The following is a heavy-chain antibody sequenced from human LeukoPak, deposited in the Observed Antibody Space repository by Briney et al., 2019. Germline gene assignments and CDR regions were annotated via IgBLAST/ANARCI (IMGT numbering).Heavy chain of an antibody. CDR2: IKADGSEK. CDR3: VRDNYSYRLDV. V-gene: IGHV3-7*03. CDR1: GFTFTDYL. D-gene: IGHD2-21*01. Sequence: GGSLRLSCAASGFTFTDYLMTWVRQAPGKGLEWVADIKADGSEKYYVDSVKGRFTILRDNAKNSLYLQMNSLRAEDTAIYYCVRDNYSYRLDVWGQGTLVTVSS. J-gene: IGHJ4*02.